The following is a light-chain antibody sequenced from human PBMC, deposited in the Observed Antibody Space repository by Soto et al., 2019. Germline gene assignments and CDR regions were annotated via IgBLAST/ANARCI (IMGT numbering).Light chain of an antibody. J-gene: IGLJ3*02. CDR2: DVS. CDR3: CSYAGTSLWV. V-gene: IGLV2-11*01. Sequence: ALTQPRSVSGSPGQSVTISCTGTSSDVGGYNYVSWYQQHPGKAPKLVIYDVSKRPSGVPDRFSGSKSGNTASLTISGLQAEDEADYYCCSYAGTSLWVFGGGTKLTVL. CDR1: SSDVGGYNY.